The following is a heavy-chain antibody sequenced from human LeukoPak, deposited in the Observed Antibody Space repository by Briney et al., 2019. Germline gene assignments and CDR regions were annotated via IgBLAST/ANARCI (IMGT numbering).Heavy chain of an antibody. J-gene: IGHJ4*02. CDR3: VFPYWQDLDH. CDR1: GFTFRSHS. D-gene: IGHD2-15*01. V-gene: IGHV3-48*02. Sequence: GGSLRLSCAASGFTFRSHSMQWVRQAPGKGLEWVSYISSSGSTIYYADSVKGRFTISRDNAKESLFLQMSSLRDEDTAVYYCVFPYWQDLDHWGQGTLVTVSS. CDR2: ISSSGSTI.